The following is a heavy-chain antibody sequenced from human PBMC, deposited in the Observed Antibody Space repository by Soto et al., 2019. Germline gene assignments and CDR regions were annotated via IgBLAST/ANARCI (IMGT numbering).Heavy chain of an antibody. D-gene: IGHD6-6*01. V-gene: IGHV4-59*08. J-gene: IGHJ4*02. CDR1: GGSISSYY. Sequence: SETLSLTCTVSGGSISSYYWSWIRQPPGKGLEWIGYIYYSGSTNYNPSLKSRVTISVDTSKNQFSLKLSSVTAADTAVYYCARHLLYSSSYEVDYWGQGTLVTVSS. CDR2: IYYSGST. CDR3: ARHLLYSSSYEVDY.